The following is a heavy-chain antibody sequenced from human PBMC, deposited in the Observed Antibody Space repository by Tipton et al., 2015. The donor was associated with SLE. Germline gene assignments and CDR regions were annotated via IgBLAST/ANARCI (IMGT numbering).Heavy chain of an antibody. Sequence: LRLSCAVSGYSISSGYYWGWIRQPPGKGLEWIGSIYHSGSTYYNPSLKSRVTISVDTSKNQFSLKLSSVTAADTAVYYCARDQPWFDPWGQGTLVTVSS. J-gene: IGHJ5*02. V-gene: IGHV4-38-2*02. CDR1: GYSISSGYY. CDR3: ARDQPWFDP. CDR2: IYHSGST.